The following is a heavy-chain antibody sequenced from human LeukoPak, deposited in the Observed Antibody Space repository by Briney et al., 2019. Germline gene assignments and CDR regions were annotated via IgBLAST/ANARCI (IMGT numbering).Heavy chain of an antibody. J-gene: IGHJ6*03. Sequence: GGSLRLSCVASGFTFSNYWMTWVRQAPGKGLEWVANIKEDGSEKNYADSVKGRFTISRDNAKNSLYLQMNSLRAEDTAVYYCARSGRGVDSFYFYMDVWGKGTTVTVSS. CDR1: GFTFSNYW. D-gene: IGHD3-10*01. CDR3: ARSGRGVDSFYFYMDV. CDR2: IKEDGSEK. V-gene: IGHV3-7*01.